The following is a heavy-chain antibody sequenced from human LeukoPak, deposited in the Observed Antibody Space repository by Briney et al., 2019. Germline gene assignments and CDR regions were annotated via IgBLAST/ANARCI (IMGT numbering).Heavy chain of an antibody. J-gene: IGHJ4*02. Sequence: SQTLSLTCALSGDSVSSNSAAWNWIRQSPSRGLEWLGRTYYRSKWYNDYAVSVKSRITINPDTSKNQFSLQLNSVTPEDTAVYYCARDLESCSSSWYYFDYWGQGTLVTVSS. CDR2: TYYRSKWYN. CDR3: ARDLESCSSSWYYFDY. D-gene: IGHD6-13*01. CDR1: GDSVSSNSAA. V-gene: IGHV6-1*01.